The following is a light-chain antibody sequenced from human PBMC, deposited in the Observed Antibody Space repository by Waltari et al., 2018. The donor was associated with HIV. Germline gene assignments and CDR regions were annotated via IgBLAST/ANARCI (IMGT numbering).Light chain of an antibody. J-gene: IGKJ2*01. CDR1: QGVGSN. V-gene: IGKV3-15*01. Sequence: DIVMPQSPAILSVSPGERVTLSCRASQGVGSNLAWYQQKVGQAPRLIIYGAATRAAEIPVRFSGSGSGTDFTLTIDSLQSEDFATYYCQQYNIRPRGNTFGQGTKLQIK. CDR3: QQYNIRPRGNT. CDR2: GAA.